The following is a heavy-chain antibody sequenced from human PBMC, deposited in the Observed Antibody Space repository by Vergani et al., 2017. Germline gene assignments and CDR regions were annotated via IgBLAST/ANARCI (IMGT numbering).Heavy chain of an antibody. CDR2: ISWNSGSI. D-gene: IGHD1-26*01. V-gene: IGHV3-9*01. J-gene: IGHJ4*02. CDR3: AKGGSGSYLGYFDY. Sequence: EVQLVESGGGLVQPGRSLSLSCAASGFTFDDYAMHWVRQAPGKGLEWVSGISWNSGSIGYADSVKGRFTISRDNAKNSLYLQMNSLRAEDTALYYCAKGGSGSYLGYFDYWGQGTLVTVSS. CDR1: GFTFDDYA.